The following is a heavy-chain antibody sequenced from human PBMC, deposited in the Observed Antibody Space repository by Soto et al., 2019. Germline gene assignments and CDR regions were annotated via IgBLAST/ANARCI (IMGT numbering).Heavy chain of an antibody. J-gene: IGHJ4*02. Sequence: PSETLSLTCAVYGGSFSGYYWRWIRQPPGKGLEWIGYIYYSGSANYNPSPKSRVSISVDTSKSQFSLKLTSVTAADTAVYYCARLRDSSGYYLDYWGQGTLVTVSS. CDR1: GGSFSGYY. CDR2: IYYSGSA. CDR3: ARLRDSSGYYLDY. D-gene: IGHD3-22*01. V-gene: IGHV4-59*08.